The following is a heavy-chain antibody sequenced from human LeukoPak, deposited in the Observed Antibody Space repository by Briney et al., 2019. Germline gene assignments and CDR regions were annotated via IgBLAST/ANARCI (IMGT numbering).Heavy chain of an antibody. CDR2: INHSGST. Sequence: SETLSLTCAVYGGSFSGYYWSWIRQPPGKGLEWIGEINHSGSTNYNPSLKSRVTISVDTSKNQFSLKLSSVTAADTAVYYCARDLNYDTSVRAFDIWGQGTMVTVSS. CDR1: GGSFSGYY. CDR3: ARDLNYDTSVRAFDI. J-gene: IGHJ3*02. D-gene: IGHD3-22*01. V-gene: IGHV4-34*01.